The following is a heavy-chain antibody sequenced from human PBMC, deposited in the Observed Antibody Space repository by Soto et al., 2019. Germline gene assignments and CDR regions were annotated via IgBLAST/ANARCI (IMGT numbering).Heavy chain of an antibody. CDR3: ARGRGGPTDSSGWYLFDY. D-gene: IGHD6-19*01. J-gene: IGHJ4*02. CDR1: GGSFSGYY. V-gene: IGHV4-34*01. Sequence: SETLSLTCAVYGGSFSGYYWSWIRQPPGKGLEWIGEINHSGSTNYNPSLKSRVTISVDTSKNQFSLKLSSVTAADTAVYYCARGRGGPTDSSGWYLFDYWGQGTLVTVSS. CDR2: INHSGST.